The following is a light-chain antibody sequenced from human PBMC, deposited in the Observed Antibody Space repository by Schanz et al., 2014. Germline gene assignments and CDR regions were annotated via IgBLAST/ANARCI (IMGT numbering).Light chain of an antibody. CDR1: SSDVGGYNY. V-gene: IGLV2-8*01. Sequence: QSALTQPPSASGSPGQSVTISCTGTSSDVGGYNYVSWYQQHPGKAPKLMIYDVSNRPSGVSNRFSGSKSGNTASLTVSGLQAEDEADYYCSSYAGSNNPVVFGGGTKLTVL. J-gene: IGLJ2*01. CDR2: DVS. CDR3: SSYAGSNNPVV.